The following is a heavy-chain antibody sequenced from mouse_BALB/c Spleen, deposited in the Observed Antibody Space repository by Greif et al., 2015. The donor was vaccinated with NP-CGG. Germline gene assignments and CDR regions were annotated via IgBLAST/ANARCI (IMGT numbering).Heavy chain of an antibody. CDR1: GFTFTDYY. CDR3: ARAPYGDAMDY. Sequence: EVQVVESGGGLVQPGGSLRLSCATSGFTFTDYYMSWVRQPPGKALEWLGFIRNKANGYTTEYSASVKGRFTISRDNSQSILYLQMNTLRAEDSATYYCARAPYGDAMDYWGQGTSVTVSS. V-gene: IGHV7-3*02. J-gene: IGHJ4*01. CDR2: IRNKANGYTT. D-gene: IGHD1-1*02.